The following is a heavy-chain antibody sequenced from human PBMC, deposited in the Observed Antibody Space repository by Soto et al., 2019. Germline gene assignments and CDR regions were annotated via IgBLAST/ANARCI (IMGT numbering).Heavy chain of an antibody. CDR3: ANGLYDILTGVDY. Sequence: EVQLLESGGGLVQPDGSLRLSCAVSGFTFSTYAMSWVRQAPGKGLEWVSGISGSGGTTYYADSVKGRFTISRDNSKNMLYLQMNSLRVEDTAVYYCANGLYDILTGVDYWGQGTLVTVSS. CDR1: GFTFSTYA. CDR2: ISGSGGTT. J-gene: IGHJ4*02. V-gene: IGHV3-23*01. D-gene: IGHD3-9*01.